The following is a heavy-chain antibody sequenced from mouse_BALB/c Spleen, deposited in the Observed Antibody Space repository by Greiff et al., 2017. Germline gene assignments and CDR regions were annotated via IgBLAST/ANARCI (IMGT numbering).Heavy chain of an antibody. Sequence: EVKLVESGPELVKPGASVKMSCKASGYTFTSYVMHWVKQKPGQGLEWIGYINPYNDGTKYNEKFKGKATLTSDKSSSTAYMELSSLTSEDSAVYYCARSRWLSYYFDYWGQGTTLTVSS. D-gene: IGHD2-3*01. V-gene: IGHV1-14*01. J-gene: IGHJ2*01. CDR1: GYTFTSYV. CDR3: ARSRWLSYYFDY. CDR2: INPYNDGT.